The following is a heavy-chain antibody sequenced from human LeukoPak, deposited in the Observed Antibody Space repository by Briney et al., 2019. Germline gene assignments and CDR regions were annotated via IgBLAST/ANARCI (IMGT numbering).Heavy chain of an antibody. Sequence: ASVTVSCKASGYTFTSYGISWVRQAPGQGLEGMGWISAYNGNTNYAQKLQGRVTMTTDTSTSTAYMELRSLRSDDTAVYYCAREKAGAARRTNNYYFDYWGQGTLVTVSS. D-gene: IGHD6-6*01. J-gene: IGHJ4*02. CDR2: ISAYNGNT. V-gene: IGHV1-18*01. CDR3: AREKAGAARRTNNYYFDY. CDR1: GYTFTSYG.